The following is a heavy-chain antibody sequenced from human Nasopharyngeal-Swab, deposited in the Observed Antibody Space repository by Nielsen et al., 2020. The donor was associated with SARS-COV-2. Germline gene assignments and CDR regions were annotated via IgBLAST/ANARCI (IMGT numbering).Heavy chain of an antibody. CDR2: ISYDGSNK. D-gene: IGHD3-22*01. CDR1: GFTFSSYG. CDR3: AKDPVMYYDSSGYYYFDY. Sequence: GGSLRLSCAASGFTFSSYGMHWVRQAPGKGLEWVAVISYDGSNKYYADSEKGRFTISRDNSKNTLYLQMNSLRAEDTAVYYCAKDPVMYYDSSGYYYFDYWGQGTLVTVSS. J-gene: IGHJ4*02. V-gene: IGHV3-30*18.